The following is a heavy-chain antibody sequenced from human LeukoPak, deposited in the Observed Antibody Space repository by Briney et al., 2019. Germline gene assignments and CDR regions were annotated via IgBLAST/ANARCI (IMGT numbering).Heavy chain of an antibody. CDR1: GGTFSSYA. CDR3: ARAFIAAAGTSWFDP. Sequence: ASVKVSCKASGGTFSSYAISWVRQAPGQGLEWMGRIIPILGIANYAQKFQGRVTITADKSTSTAYMELSSLRSEDTAVYYCARAFIAAAGTSWFDPWGQGTLVTVSS. V-gene: IGHV1-69*04. J-gene: IGHJ5*02. D-gene: IGHD6-13*01. CDR2: IIPILGIA.